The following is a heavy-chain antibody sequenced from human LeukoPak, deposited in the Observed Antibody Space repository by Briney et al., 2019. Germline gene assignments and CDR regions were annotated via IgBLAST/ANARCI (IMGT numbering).Heavy chain of an antibody. Sequence: ASVKVSCTASGYTFTSYTISWVRQAPGQGLEWMGWISADNGNTKYVQKLQGRVTMITDTSTSTDYMELRSLRSDGTAVYYCAIVDHDYGDYWFDPWGQGTLVTVSS. J-gene: IGHJ5*02. CDR3: AIVDHDYGDYWFDP. D-gene: IGHD4-17*01. CDR1: GYTFTSYT. CDR2: ISADNGNT. V-gene: IGHV1-18*01.